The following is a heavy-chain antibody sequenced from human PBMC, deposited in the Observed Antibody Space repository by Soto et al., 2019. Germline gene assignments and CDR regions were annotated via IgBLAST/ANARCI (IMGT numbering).Heavy chain of an antibody. D-gene: IGHD1-1*01. CDR1: GFTFSSYW. CDR2: ITSDGSST. J-gene: IGHJ4*02. CDR3: ARGGLEDSLDY. V-gene: IGHV3-74*03. Sequence: GGSLRLSCAASGFTFSSYWMHWVRQAPGKGLVWVSRITSDGSSTTYADSVKGRFTISRDNAKNTLYLQMNSLRAEDTAMYYCARGGLEDSLDYWRQGPLAIASS.